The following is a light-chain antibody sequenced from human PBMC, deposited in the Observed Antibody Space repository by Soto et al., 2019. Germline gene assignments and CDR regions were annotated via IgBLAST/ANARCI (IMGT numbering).Light chain of an antibody. J-gene: IGKJ1*01. Sequence: DIVMTQSPLSLPVTPGEPASISCRSSQSLLQSNGYNYLDWYLQKPGQSPQPLIYLGSNRASGVPDRFSGSGSGTDFTLKISRVEAEDVGVYYCMQSLQTWTFGQGTKVDIK. CDR3: MQSLQTWT. CDR1: QSLLQSNGYNY. CDR2: LGS. V-gene: IGKV2-28*01.